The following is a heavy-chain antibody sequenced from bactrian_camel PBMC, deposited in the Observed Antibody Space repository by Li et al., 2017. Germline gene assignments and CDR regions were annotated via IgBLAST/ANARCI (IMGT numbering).Heavy chain of an antibody. V-gene: IGHV3S60*01. D-gene: IGHD8*01. CDR2: INWNGDVA. Sequence: VESGGGSVQAGGSLRLSCAVFGYTYARSCMGWFRQAPGEVHEDEGVACINWNGDVAWYSEAVKGRFTISREMVNKVYLQMNSLEFEDSAMYYCAADRLCGNNWTFGQGTQVTVS. CDR1: GYTYARSC. J-gene: IGHJ4*01.